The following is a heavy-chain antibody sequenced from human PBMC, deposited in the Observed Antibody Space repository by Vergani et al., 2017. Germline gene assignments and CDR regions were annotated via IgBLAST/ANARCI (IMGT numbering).Heavy chain of an antibody. Sequence: QLQLQESGPGLVKPSETLSLTCTVSGGSISSSSYYWGWIRQPPGKGLEWIGSIYYSGSTYYNPSLKSRVTISVDTSKNQFSLKLSSVTAADTAVYYCARRHPGVYYCDYWGQGTLVTVSS. CDR1: GGSISSSSYY. V-gene: IGHV4-39*01. J-gene: IGHJ4*02. CDR3: ARRHPGVYYCDY. CDR2: IYYSGST.